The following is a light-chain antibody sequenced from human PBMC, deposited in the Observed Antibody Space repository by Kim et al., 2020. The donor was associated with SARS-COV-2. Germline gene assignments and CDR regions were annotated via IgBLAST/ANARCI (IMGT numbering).Light chain of an antibody. CDR3: QL. CDR2: FNTDGSH. V-gene: IGLV4-69*01. J-gene: IGLJ3*02. Sequence: QLVLTHSPSASASLGASVKVTCSLNSGHNSHAIAWHRQQPEKGPRFLMKFNTDGSHSKGDGIPDWFSGSSFGAERYFSISSLQSEDEADYYCQLFGGGTQLTVL. CDR1: SGHNSHA.